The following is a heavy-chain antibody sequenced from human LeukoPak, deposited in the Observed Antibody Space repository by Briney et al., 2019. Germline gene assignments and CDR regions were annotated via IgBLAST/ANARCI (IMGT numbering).Heavy chain of an antibody. CDR3: ARDQGFTAPPPYGLDV. CDR2: IIPVLNIT. CDR1: GGTFSTSA. V-gene: IGHV1-69*04. J-gene: IGHJ6*02. D-gene: IGHD5-18*01. Sequence: SVQVSCKTSGGTFSTSAITWVRQAPGQGLEWMGRIIPVLNITTYAQRFQGRVTITADTSTSTVYMELSSLRSEETAVYYCARDQGFTAPPPYGLDVWGQGTTVIVSS.